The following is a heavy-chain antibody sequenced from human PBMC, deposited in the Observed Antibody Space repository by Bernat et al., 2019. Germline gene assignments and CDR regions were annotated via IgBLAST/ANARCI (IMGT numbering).Heavy chain of an antibody. J-gene: IGHJ4*02. D-gene: IGHD3-10*01. Sequence: VQLVESGGGLVKPGGSLRLSCAASGFTFSDYYMSWIRQAPGKGLEWVSYISSSSSYTNYADSVKGRFTISRDNAKNSLYLQMNSLRAEDTAVYYCAREFIYYGSGSYYTPYNFDYWGQGTLVTVSS. CDR3: AREFIYYGSGSYYTPYNFDY. CDR1: GFTFSDYY. V-gene: IGHV3-11*06. CDR2: ISSSSSYT.